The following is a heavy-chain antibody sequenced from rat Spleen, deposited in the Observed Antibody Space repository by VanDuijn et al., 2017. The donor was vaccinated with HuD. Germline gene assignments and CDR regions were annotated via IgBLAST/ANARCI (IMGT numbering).Heavy chain of an antibody. CDR2: INYDGRST. CDR1: GFIFSDHY. J-gene: IGHJ3*01. CDR3: ARHGRGGTRAHWFAY. V-gene: IGHV5-29*01. Sequence: EVQLVESAGGLVRPGRSLKLSCVASGFIFSDHYVAWVRQAPTKGLEWVASINYDGRSTFYRDSVRDRFTISRDNGKTTLYLQIDSLKTEDTATYYCARHGRGGTRAHWFAYWGQGTLVTVSS. D-gene: IGHD4-3*01.